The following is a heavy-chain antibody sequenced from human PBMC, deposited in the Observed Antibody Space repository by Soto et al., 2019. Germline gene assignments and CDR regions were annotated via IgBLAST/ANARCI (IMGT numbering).Heavy chain of an antibody. CDR3: ARGDYYDSSGPFSDAFDI. J-gene: IGHJ3*02. CDR2: IKPDGSEK. CDR1: GINFSRYW. V-gene: IGHV3-7*04. D-gene: IGHD3-22*01. Sequence: PGGSLRLSCAASGINFSRYWMSWVRQAPGKGLEWVANIKPDGSEKWYVDSVKGRFTISRDNAKNSLYLQMNSLRAEDTAVYYCARGDYYDSSGPFSDAFDIWGQGTIVTVSS.